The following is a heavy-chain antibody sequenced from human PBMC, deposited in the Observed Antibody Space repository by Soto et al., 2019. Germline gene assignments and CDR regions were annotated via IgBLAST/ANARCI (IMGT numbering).Heavy chain of an antibody. D-gene: IGHD5-18*01. CDR1: GCTVSSNY. CDR2: IYSGGST. V-gene: IGHV3-66*01. Sequence: GGSRRLSCAASGCTVSSNYMSWVRQAPGKGLEWVSVIYSGGSTYYADSVKGRFTISRDNSKNTLYLQMNSLRAEDTAVYYCARDTAMVTGPYYYYYGMDVWGQGTTVTVSS. CDR3: ARDTAMVTGPYYYYYGMDV. J-gene: IGHJ6*02.